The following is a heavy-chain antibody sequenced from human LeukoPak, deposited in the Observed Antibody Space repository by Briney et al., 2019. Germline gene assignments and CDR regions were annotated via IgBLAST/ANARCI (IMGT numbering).Heavy chain of an antibody. CDR1: GGSVNKYF. J-gene: IGHJ3*02. Sequence: PSETLSLTCSVSGGSVNKYFWSWIRQPPGKGLEWIGSIFYSGSTNYNPSLKSRVTTSVDTSKNQFSLKLSSVTAADTAVYYCATWSVRMDAFDIWGQGTMVTVSS. CDR2: IFYSGST. CDR3: ATWSVRMDAFDI. V-gene: IGHV4-59*02. D-gene: IGHD2-15*01.